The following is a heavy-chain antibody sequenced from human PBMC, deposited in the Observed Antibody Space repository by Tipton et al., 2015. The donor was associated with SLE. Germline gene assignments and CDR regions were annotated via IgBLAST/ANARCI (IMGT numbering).Heavy chain of an antibody. CDR2: INHSGST. CDR1: GGSFSGYY. D-gene: IGHD4-23*01. V-gene: IGHV4-34*01. CDR3: ARGGGTDAFDI. Sequence: LRLSCAVYGGSFSGYYWSWIRQPPGKGLEWIGEINHSGSTNYNPSLKSRVTISVDTSKNQFSLKLSSVTAADMAVYYCARGGGTDAFDIWGQGTMVTVSS. J-gene: IGHJ3*02.